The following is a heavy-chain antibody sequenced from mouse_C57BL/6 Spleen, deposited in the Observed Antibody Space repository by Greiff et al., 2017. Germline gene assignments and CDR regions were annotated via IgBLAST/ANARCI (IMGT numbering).Heavy chain of an antibody. CDR1: GFSLTSHG. J-gene: IGHJ4*01. CDR2: IWSGGST. V-gene: IGHV2-2*01. Sequence: VQLQESGPGLVQPSQSLSITCTVSGFSLTSHGVHWVRQSPGKGLEWLGVIWSGGSTDYNAAFISRLSSSKYNAKSQVFFKMNSLQADDKPIYYCARGGPLDYWGQGTSLTVSS. CDR3: ARGGPLDY.